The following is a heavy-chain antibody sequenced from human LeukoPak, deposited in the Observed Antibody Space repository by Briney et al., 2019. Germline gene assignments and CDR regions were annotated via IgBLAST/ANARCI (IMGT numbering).Heavy chain of an antibody. CDR1: GFTFSSYA. Sequence: PGGSLRLSCAASGFTFSSYAMHWVRQAPGKGLEYVSAISSNGGSTYYANSVKGRFTISRDNSKNTLYLQMGSLRAEDMAVYYCVAAIQTYYFDYWGQGTLVTVSS. V-gene: IGHV3-64*01. CDR3: VAAIQTYYFDY. CDR2: ISSNGGST. D-gene: IGHD2-15*01. J-gene: IGHJ4*02.